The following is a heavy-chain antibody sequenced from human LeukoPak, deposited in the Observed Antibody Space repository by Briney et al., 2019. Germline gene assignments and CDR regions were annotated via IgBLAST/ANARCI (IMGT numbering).Heavy chain of an antibody. CDR3: ARETMVRGVIGY. CDR1: GGSFSGYY. V-gene: IGHV4-34*01. CDR2: IDHSGST. Sequence: SETLSLTCAVYGGSFSGYYWTWIRQPPGKGLERIGEIDHSGSTNYYPSFKSRVTISVDTSKNQFSLKLSSVTAADTAVYYCARETMVRGVIGYWGQGTLVTVSS. D-gene: IGHD3-10*01. J-gene: IGHJ4*02.